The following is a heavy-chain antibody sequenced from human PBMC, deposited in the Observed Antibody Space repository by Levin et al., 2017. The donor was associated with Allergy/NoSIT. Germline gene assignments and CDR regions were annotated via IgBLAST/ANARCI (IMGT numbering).Heavy chain of an antibody. D-gene: IGHD4-11*01. CDR2: ISGSGASI. J-gene: IGHJ4*02. Sequence: GGSLRLSCAASGFTLRSCAMTWVRQPPGKGLEWVSAISGSGASIYYADSVQGRFTISRDNSKNTLYLQMNSLRAEDTAVYYCAKHDTVTATPFDYWGQGILVTVSS. CDR1: GFTLRSCA. V-gene: IGHV3-23*01. CDR3: AKHDTVTATPFDY.